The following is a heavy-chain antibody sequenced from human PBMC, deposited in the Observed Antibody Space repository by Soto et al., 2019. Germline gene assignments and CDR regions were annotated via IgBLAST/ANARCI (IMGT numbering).Heavy chain of an antibody. J-gene: IGHJ3*02. CDR1: EFTFSNFG. CDR2: IYYDGSNE. CDR3: ARVEVVVAADAFDI. V-gene: IGHV3-33*01. D-gene: IGHD2-15*01. Sequence: QVQLVESGGGVVQPGRSLRLSCAASEFTFSNFGMHWVRQAPGKGLEWVAVIYYDGSNEYYADSVKGRFTISRDNSKNTLYLQMNRLRAEDTAVYYCARVEVVVAADAFDIWGQGTMVTVSS.